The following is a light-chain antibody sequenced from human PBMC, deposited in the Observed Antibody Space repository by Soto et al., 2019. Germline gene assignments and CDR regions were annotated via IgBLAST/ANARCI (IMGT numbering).Light chain of an antibody. CDR2: DAS. CDR3: QQDSDSPWT. V-gene: IGKV3-20*01. CDR1: QSVASNF. Sequence: EIVLTQSPGTLSLSPGERATLSCRASQSVASNFLAWYQQKPGQAPRLLIYDASSRATGIPDRFSGSGSGSDFTLTITRLEPEEFAVYSCQQDSDSPWTFGQGTKVEVK. J-gene: IGKJ1*01.